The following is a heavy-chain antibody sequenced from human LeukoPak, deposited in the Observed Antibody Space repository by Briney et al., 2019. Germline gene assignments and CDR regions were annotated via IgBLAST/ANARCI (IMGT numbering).Heavy chain of an antibody. V-gene: IGHV3-23*01. J-gene: IGHJ4*02. D-gene: IGHD4-23*01. CDR2: ISGSGDRI. Sequence: GGSLRLSCAASGFTFSSYAMSWVRQAPGKGLEWVSAISGSGDRIFYADSVKGRFTISRDNSKNTPYLQMNSLGAEDTALYYRAKAKVDGGTAEYWGQGTLVTVSS. CDR1: GFTFSSYA. CDR3: AKAKVDGGTAEY.